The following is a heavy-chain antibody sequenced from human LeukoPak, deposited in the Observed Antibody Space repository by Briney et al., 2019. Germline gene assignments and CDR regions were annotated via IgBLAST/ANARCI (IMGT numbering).Heavy chain of an antibody. D-gene: IGHD4-23*01. J-gene: IGHJ6*02. Sequence: SETLSLTCTVSGGSISSYYWSWIRQPPGKGLEWIGYIYYSGSTNYNPSLKSRVTISVDTSKNQFSLKLSSVTAADTAVYYCARHRALSTVVDVWGQGTTVTVSS. CDR2: IYYSGST. CDR1: GGSISSYY. V-gene: IGHV4-59*08. CDR3: ARHRALSTVVDV.